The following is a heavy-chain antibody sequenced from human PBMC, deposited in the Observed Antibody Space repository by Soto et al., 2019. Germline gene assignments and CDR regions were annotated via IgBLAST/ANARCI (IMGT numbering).Heavy chain of an antibody. D-gene: IGHD2-15*01. J-gene: IGHJ6*02. CDR3: ADMSVTGRVEV. CDR2: ISASGETV. Sequence: WGSLRLSCVASGLPSTGFEMTWVRQAPEKGLEWVSYISASGETVYYADSVEGRFTISRDNAKNTLYLQMSSLRAEDSAVYYGADMSVTGRVEVLGRGTTVTVSS. V-gene: IGHV3-48*03. CDR1: GLPSTGFE.